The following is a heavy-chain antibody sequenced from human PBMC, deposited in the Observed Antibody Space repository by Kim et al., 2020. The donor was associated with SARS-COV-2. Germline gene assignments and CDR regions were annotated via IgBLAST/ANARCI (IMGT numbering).Heavy chain of an antibody. V-gene: IGHV3-30*18. CDR3: AKEEGSGYSSGWTYYYYGMDV. Sequence: GGSLRLSCAASMITLSGYEINWVRQAPGKGLEWVPVISYDGSNKYYADSVKGRFTISRDNSKNTLYLQMNSLRAEDTAVYYCAKEEGSGYSSGWTYYYYGMDVWGQRTTVTVSS. D-gene: IGHD6-19*01. CDR1: MITLSGYE. CDR2: ISYDGSNK. J-gene: IGHJ6*02.